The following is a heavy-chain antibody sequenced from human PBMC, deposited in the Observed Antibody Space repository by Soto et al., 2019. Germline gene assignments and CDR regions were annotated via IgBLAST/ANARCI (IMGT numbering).Heavy chain of an antibody. V-gene: IGHV3-13*01. Sequence: GGSLRLSCAASGFTFSSYDMHWVRQATGKGLEWVSAIGTAGDTYYPGSVKGRFTISRENAKNSLYLQMNSLRAEDTAVYYCARALYELLWFGESXNXFDYWGQXTLVTVSS. CDR1: GFTFSSYD. CDR3: ARALYELLWFGESXNXFDY. D-gene: IGHD3-10*01. J-gene: IGHJ4*02. CDR2: IGTAGDT.